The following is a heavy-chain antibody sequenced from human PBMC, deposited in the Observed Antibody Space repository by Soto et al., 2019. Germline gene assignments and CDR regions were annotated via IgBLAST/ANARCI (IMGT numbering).Heavy chain of an antibody. V-gene: IGHV3-48*02. CDR2: ISSSSSTI. J-gene: IGHJ5*02. CDR3: ARVIWSGHLTSDL. CDR1: GFTFSSNS. Sequence: EVQVVESGGGLVQPGGSLRLSCAASGFTFSSNSMNWVSQAPGKGLEWISYISSSSSTIYADSVKGRFTISRDNAKNSLYLQMNSLRDEVTAVYYCARVIWSGHLTSDLWGQGTLVTVSS. D-gene: IGHD3-3*01.